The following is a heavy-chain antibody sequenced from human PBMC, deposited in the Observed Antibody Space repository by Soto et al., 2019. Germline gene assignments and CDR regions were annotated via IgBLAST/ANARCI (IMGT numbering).Heavy chain of an antibody. CDR1: GFDFTSHL. J-gene: IGHJ5*02. V-gene: IGHV5-10-1*04. D-gene: IGHD3-3*01. CDR2: IDLVDCQT. Sequence: GESLKISCQGSGFDFTSHLIPWVRLMPWKGLDWIVNIDLVDCQTHYSPSFQGQVTLSADKSINTSFLQWATLRASDTAIYYCARLNIGVVTSFSRFNPWGPGTLVNFCS. CDR3: ARLNIGVVTSFSRFNP.